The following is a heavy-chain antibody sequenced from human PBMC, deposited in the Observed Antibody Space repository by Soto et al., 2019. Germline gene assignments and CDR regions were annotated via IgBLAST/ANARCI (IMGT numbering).Heavy chain of an antibody. J-gene: IGHJ4*02. D-gene: IGHD6-19*01. CDR1: GFTFSSNA. CDR3: AKDGNWLDVYFDV. V-gene: IGHV3-23*01. Sequence: PGGSLRLSCAASGFTFSSNAMSWARQVPGKGLEWVSGITGSGGITHYADSVKGRFTISRGNSKNTLYLHMTNLRAEDTAVYYCAKDGNWLDVYFDVWGQGTPVTVSS. CDR2: ITGSGGIT.